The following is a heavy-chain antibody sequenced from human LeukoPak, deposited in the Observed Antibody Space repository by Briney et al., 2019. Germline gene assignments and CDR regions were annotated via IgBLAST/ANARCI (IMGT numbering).Heavy chain of an antibody. J-gene: IGHJ4*02. Sequence: PSETLSLTCAVYGGSFSGYYWSWIRQPPGKGLEWLGEINHSGSTNYNPSLKSRVTISVDTSKNQFSLKLSSVTAADTAVYYCARRYCSGGSCYFDYWGQGTLATVSS. CDR3: ARRYCSGGSCYFDY. D-gene: IGHD2-15*01. V-gene: IGHV4-34*01. CDR1: GGSFSGYY. CDR2: INHSGST.